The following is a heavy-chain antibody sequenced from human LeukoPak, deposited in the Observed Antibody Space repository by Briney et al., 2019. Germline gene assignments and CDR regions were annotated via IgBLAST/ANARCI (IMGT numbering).Heavy chain of an antibody. V-gene: IGHV3-7*01. CDR2: INQNGNET. J-gene: IGHJ4*02. CDR1: GFTFSSYW. D-gene: IGHD1-26*01. CDR3: ARDLVGAAD. Sequence: PGGSLRLSCTASGFTFSSYWMSWVRQAPGKGLEWVANINQNGNETNSVDSVKGRFTISRDNTKNSLYLQMNSLRAEDTAVYYCARDLVGAADWGQGTLVTVSS.